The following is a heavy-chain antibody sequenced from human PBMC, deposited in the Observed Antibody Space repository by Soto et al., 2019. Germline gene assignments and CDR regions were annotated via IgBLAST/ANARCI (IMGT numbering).Heavy chain of an antibody. Sequence: QVQLQESGPGLVKPSRTLSLSCTVSGGSIRSYQWNWIRQPPGKGLEWIGYMFYSGIPHYNPSLKGRVTISLDTSKNQFSLNLSSVTAADTAVYFCARNLAPATYVFDSWGQGTPVTVSS. V-gene: IGHV4-59*01. CDR1: GGSIRSYQ. D-gene: IGHD1-26*01. CDR2: MFYSGIP. J-gene: IGHJ4*02. CDR3: ARNLAPATYVFDS.